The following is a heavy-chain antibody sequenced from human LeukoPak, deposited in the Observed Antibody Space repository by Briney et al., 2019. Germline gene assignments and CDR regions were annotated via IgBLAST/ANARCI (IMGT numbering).Heavy chain of an antibody. CDR1: GFTFSSYG. CDR2: ISYDGSNK. J-gene: IGHJ5*02. Sequence: GGSLRLSCAASGFTFSSYGMHWVRQAPGKGLEWVAVISYDGSNKYYADSVKGRFTISRQNAKNSLYLQMNYLTYGDTAMYFCARGLPGGLDPWGQGTLVTVSS. V-gene: IGHV3-30*03. CDR3: ARGLPGGLDP. D-gene: IGHD5-18*01.